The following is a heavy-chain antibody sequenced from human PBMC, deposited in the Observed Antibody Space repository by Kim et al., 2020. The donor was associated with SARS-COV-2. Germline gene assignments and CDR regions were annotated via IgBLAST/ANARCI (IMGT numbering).Heavy chain of an antibody. Sequence: GTANYAQKFQGRVTITADESTSTAYMGLSSLRSEDTAVYYCALHHSAFDIWGQGTMVTVSS. V-gene: IGHV1-69*01. CDR2: GTA. J-gene: IGHJ3*02. D-gene: IGHD6-13*01. CDR3: ALHHSAFDI.